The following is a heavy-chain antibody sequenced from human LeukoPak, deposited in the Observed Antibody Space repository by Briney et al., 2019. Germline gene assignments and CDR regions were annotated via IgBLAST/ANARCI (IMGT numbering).Heavy chain of an antibody. CDR3: ARSGDYLQTGFDP. CDR1: GGALSSSPYY. V-gene: IGHV4-39*07. J-gene: IGHJ5*02. D-gene: IGHD3-22*01. CDR2: IHYSGTTT. Sequence: PSETLSLTWAVSGGALSSSPYYWGWIRQPPGKGLEWMGSIHYSGTTTYYSPSLKSRVTVSLATSRNQFSLFLGSMSAADTAIYYCARSGDYLQTGFDPWGQGTLVTVAS.